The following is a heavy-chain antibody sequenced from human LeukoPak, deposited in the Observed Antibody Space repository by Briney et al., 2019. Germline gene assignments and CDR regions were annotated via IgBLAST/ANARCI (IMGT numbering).Heavy chain of an antibody. V-gene: IGHV4-59*01. CDR2: IYYTGGT. CDR1: GGSISSYY. J-gene: IGHJ4*02. Sequence: PSETLSLTCTVSGGSISSYYWSWIRQPPGKGLEYIGYIYYTGGTNYNPSLQSRVTISVDTSKNEFSLRLNSVTAADTAVYYCARTGSGYYPLDYWGQGTLVTVSS. CDR3: ARTGSGYYPLDY. D-gene: IGHD3-3*01.